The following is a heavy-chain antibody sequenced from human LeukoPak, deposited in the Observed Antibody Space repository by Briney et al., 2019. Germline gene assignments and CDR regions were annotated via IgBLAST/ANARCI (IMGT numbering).Heavy chain of an antibody. CDR2: VNPNRAGT. Sequence: ASVKVSCTVSGYTITGYYMHWVRQAPGQGLEWMGWVNPNRAGTNYPQKFQGRVTMTRDTSISTAYMELRRLRSDDTAVYYCARVVRSGTYYYYGMDVWGQRTTVTVSS. V-gene: IGHV1-2*02. D-gene: IGHD3-3*01. CDR1: GYTITGYY. CDR3: ARVVRSGTYYYYGMDV. J-gene: IGHJ6*02.